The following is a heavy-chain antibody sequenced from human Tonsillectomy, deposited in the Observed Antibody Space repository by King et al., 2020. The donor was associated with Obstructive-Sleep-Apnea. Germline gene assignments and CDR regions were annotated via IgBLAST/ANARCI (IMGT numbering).Heavy chain of an antibody. J-gene: IGHJ6*02. CDR1: GGTFSSYA. V-gene: IGHV1-69*09. D-gene: IGHD2-2*02. CDR2: IIPILGIA. CDR3: ASPRPVARSRPKYCSSTSCYIGGPAPMDV. Sequence: QLVQSGAEVKKPGSSVKVSCKASGGTFSSYAISWVRQAPGQGLEWMGGIIPILGIANYAQKFQGRVTITADKSTSTAYMELSSLRSEDTAVYYCASPRPVARSRPKYCSSTSCYIGGPAPMDVWGQGTTVTVSS.